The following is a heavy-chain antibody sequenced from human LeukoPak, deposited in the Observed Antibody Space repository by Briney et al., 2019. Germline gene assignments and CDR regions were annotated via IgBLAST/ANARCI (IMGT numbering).Heavy chain of an antibody. CDR3: ARIPLGYSGAYYFDY. CDR2: ISSSGSV. J-gene: IGHJ4*02. Sequence: SETLSLTCTVSRGSISGSIRSYYWSWLRQPPGKGLEWIGYISSSGSVNDNPPLRSRVTISVDTSKNQFFLNLSSVSAADTAVYYCARIPLGYSGAYYFDYWGQGTLVTVSP. D-gene: IGHD5-12*01. V-gene: IGHV4-4*09. CDR1: RGSISGSIRSYY.